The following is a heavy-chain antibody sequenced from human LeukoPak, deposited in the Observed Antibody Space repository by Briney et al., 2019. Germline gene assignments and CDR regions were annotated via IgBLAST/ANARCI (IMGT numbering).Heavy chain of an antibody. D-gene: IGHD7-27*01. J-gene: IGHJ4*02. V-gene: IGHV1-2*02. Sequence: VASVKVSCTSSGFTFTGHYMHWVRQAPGQGLEWMGWINPNSGGTNYAQIFQGRVTMTRDTSISTAYMELSRLRSDDTAVYYCARDISTTNWGSDFWGQGTLVTVSS. CDR2: INPNSGGT. CDR1: GFTFTGHY. CDR3: ARDISTTNWGSDF.